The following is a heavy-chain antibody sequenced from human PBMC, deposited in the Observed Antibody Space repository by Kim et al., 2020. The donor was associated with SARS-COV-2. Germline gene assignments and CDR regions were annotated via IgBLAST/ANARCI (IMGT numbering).Heavy chain of an antibody. CDR2: IKQDGSAE. Sequence: GGSLRLSCAASGFSFSIYWMSWVRQAPGKGLEWVSNIKQDGSAEYYVDSVKGRFTISRDYTKNLMYLQMNSLRDEDTAVYYCARVSATRARYYYYYMDVWGKGTTVTVSS. D-gene: IGHD1-26*01. CDR1: GFSFSIYW. CDR3: ARVSATRARYYYYYMDV. J-gene: IGHJ6*03. V-gene: IGHV3-7*01.